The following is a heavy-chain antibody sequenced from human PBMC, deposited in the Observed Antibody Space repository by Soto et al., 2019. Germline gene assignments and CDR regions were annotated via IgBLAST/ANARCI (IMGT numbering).Heavy chain of an antibody. D-gene: IGHD3-10*01. J-gene: IGHJ5*02. V-gene: IGHV1-58*01. CDR3: AAERGYL. CDR1: GFTFTSSA. Sequence: QMQLVQSGPEVKKPGTSVKVSCKASGFTFTSSAVQWVRQARGQGLERMGWIVVGNGDTKYAQKFQQRVTFTRDISTSTAYMEVSSLRSEDTAVYYCAAERGYLWGQGTLVTVSS. CDR2: IVVGNGDT.